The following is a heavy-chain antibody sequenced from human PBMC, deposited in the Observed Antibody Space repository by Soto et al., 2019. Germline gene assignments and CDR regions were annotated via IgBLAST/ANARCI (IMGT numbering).Heavy chain of an antibody. Sequence: QVQLVESGGGVVQPGRSLRLSCAASGFTFSNHGMHWVRQAPGKGLEWVSVISHDGREDYYAESVRGRFTISRDNSKNTLYLQMNSLRPEDTAVYYCTEGRSPGCGVDCHLYYWGQGSLGSVSS. CDR2: ISHDGRED. V-gene: IGHV3-30*18. D-gene: IGHD2-21*02. J-gene: IGHJ4*02. CDR3: TEGRSPGCGVDCHLYY. CDR1: GFTFSNHG.